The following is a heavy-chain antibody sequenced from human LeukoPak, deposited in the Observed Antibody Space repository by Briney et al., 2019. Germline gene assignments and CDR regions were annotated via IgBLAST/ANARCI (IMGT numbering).Heavy chain of an antibody. D-gene: IGHD1-26*01. J-gene: IGHJ3*02. CDR3: ASGSYYLAFDI. CDR1: GFTFTSSA. Sequence: ASVKVSCKASGFTFTSSAVQWVRQARGQRLEWIGWIVVGSGNTNYAQKFQGRVTITTDESTSTAYMELSSLRSEDTAVYYCASGSYYLAFDIWGQGTMVTVSS. CDR2: IVVGSGNT. V-gene: IGHV1-58*01.